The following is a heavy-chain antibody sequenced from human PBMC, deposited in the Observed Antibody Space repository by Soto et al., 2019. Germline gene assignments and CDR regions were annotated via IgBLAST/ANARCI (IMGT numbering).Heavy chain of an antibody. D-gene: IGHD1-26*01. V-gene: IGHV3-74*01. CDR1: GFTFDYYW. CDR3: ARGDRGAFDL. J-gene: IGHJ3*01. CDR2: IYSDGTST. Sequence: EVQLVESGGGLVQPGESLRLSCAASGFTFDYYWMHWVRQAPGKGLVWVSRIYSDGTSTTYADSVKGRFTISRDNAKNTVSLQMNSLRADDTPVYYCARGDRGAFDLWGQGTVVTVSS.